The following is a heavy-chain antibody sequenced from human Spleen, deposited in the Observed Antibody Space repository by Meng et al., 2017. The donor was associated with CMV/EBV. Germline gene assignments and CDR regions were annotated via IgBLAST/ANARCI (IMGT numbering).Heavy chain of an antibody. D-gene: IGHD3-3*01. CDR2: INHSGST. Sequence: QVQLQQCGAGLLKPSXXLSLTXXVYGGSFSGYYWSWIRQPPGKGLEWIGEINHSGSTNYNPSLKSRVTISVDTSKNQFSLKLSSVTAADTAVYYCARPLYYDFWSGYYRGWFDPWGQGTLVTVSS. CDR1: GGSFSGYY. V-gene: IGHV4-34*01. J-gene: IGHJ5*02. CDR3: ARPLYYDFWSGYYRGWFDP.